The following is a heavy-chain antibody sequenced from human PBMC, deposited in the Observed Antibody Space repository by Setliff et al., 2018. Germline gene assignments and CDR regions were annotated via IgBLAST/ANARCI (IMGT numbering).Heavy chain of an antibody. J-gene: IGHJ4*02. CDR3: ARTHCTATSCFYFHY. D-gene: IGHD2-2*01. Sequence: SETLSLTCTVSGASVTSFDYYWSWIRQPPGKGLEYIGHISHGVSTSYSPSLKSRLSISADTSKNQFSLKLTSVTAADTAVYYCARTHCTATSCFYFHYWGQGTVVTVSS. V-gene: IGHV4-30-4*01. CDR2: ISHGVST. CDR1: GASVTSFDYY.